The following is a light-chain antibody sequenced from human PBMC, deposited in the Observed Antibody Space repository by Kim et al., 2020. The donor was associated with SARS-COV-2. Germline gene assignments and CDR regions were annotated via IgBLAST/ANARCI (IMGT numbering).Light chain of an antibody. CDR3: QHRTDWPLT. J-gene: IGKJ4*01. CDR2: DTS. CDR1: QSVSSY. V-gene: IGKV3-11*01. Sequence: LSPGERATLSCRADQSVSSYLAWYQHKPGQAPRLLIYDTSNRATGIPARFSGSGSGTDFTLTISSLEPEDFALYYCQHRTDWPLTFGGGTKVDIK.